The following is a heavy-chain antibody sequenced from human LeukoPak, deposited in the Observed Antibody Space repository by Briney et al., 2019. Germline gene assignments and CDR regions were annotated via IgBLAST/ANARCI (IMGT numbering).Heavy chain of an antibody. CDR2: IYSGDNT. D-gene: IGHD2-2*01. CDR3: ARDWGYCSSTSCHVFDY. V-gene: IGHV3-53*01. Sequence: GGSLRLSCAASGFTVSSNYMSWVRQAPGKGLEWVSVIYSGDNTDYADSVKGRFSISRDNSKNTLYLQMSSLRAEDTGVHYCARDWGYCSSTSCHVFDYWGQGTLVTVSS. J-gene: IGHJ4*02. CDR1: GFTVSSNY.